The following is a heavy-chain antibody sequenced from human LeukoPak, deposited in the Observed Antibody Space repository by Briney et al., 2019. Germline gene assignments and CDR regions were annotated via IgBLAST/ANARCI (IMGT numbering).Heavy chain of an antibody. D-gene: IGHD3-22*01. Sequence: RSGGSLRLSCAASGFTFSDNYMSWIRQAPGKGLEWVSYISSSGSTIYYADSVKGRFTISRDNAKNSLYLQMNSLRAEDTAVYYCARDPLPYYYDSSGYSDHFDYWGQGTLVTVSS. CDR1: GFTFSDNY. CDR2: ISSSGSTI. J-gene: IGHJ4*02. V-gene: IGHV3-11*01. CDR3: ARDPLPYYYDSSGYSDHFDY.